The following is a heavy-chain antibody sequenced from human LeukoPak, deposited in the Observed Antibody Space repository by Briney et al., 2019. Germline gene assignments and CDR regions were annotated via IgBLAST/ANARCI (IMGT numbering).Heavy chain of an antibody. CDR1: GFTFSTYN. CDR3: ARDPHSGWGYYYYYYMDV. CDR2: ISYDGSNK. J-gene: IGHJ6*03. D-gene: IGHD6-19*01. Sequence: QTGGSLRLSCAASGFTFSTYNMNWVRQAPGKGLEWVAVISYDGSNKYYADSVKGRFTISRDNSKNTLYLQMNSLRAEDTAVYYCARDPHSGWGYYYYYYMDVWGKGTTVTVSS. V-gene: IGHV3-30*03.